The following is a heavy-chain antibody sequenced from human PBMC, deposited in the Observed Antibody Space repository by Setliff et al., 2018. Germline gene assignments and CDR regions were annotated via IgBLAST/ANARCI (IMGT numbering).Heavy chain of an antibody. D-gene: IGHD3-10*01. J-gene: IGHJ5*02. CDR2: ISWNSGNI. CDR3: ARWGSLGS. Sequence: PGGSLRLSCAASGFRFDDYAMHWVRQAPGKGLEWVSGISWNSGNIDYADSVKGRFTISRDNAKNSLYLQMNSLRPEDTALYYCARWGSLGSWGQGTLVTVSS. V-gene: IGHV3-9*01. CDR1: GFRFDDYA.